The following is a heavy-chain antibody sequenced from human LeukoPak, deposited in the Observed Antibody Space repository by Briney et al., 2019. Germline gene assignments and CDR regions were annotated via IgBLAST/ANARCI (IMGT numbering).Heavy chain of an antibody. CDR2: IYYSGST. V-gene: IGHV4-59*01. CDR3: ARDSNIGGKVGAIRGPSDY. D-gene: IGHD1-26*01. CDR1: GGSISSYY. J-gene: IGHJ4*02. Sequence: NSSETLSLTCTVSGGSISSYYWSWIRQPPGKGLEWIGYIYYSGSTNYNPSLKSRVTISVDTSKNQFSLKLSSVTAADTAVYHCARDSNIGGKVGAIRGPSDYWGQGTLVTVSS.